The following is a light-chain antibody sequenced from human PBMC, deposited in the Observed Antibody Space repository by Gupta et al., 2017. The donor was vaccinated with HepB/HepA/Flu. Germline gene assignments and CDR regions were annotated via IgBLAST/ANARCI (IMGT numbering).Light chain of an antibody. V-gene: IGLV8-61*01. J-gene: IGLJ3*02. CDR3: AWYINSGIRV. CDR1: SGSVSTTYY. Sequence: QTAVTQEPSLSVSPGGTVTLTCGLSSGSVSTTYYPSWYQPTPGQAPRTLIYSTNSRSSGVPHRFSGSILGNRAALTISGAQTDDESTYYCAWYINSGIRVFGGGTK. CDR2: STN.